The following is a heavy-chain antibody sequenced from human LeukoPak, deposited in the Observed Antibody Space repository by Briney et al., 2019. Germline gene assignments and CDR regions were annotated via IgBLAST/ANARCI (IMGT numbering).Heavy chain of an antibody. CDR3: ARDRDYVWGSYRFDAFDI. CDR2: INQDGSEK. J-gene: IGHJ3*02. D-gene: IGHD3-16*02. Sequence: GGSLRLSCAASGFTFSPYWMNWVRQAPGKGLEWVANINQDGSEKFYVDSVKGRFTISRDNTRNSLYLQMNSLRAEDTAVYYCARDRDYVWGSYRFDAFDIWGQGTMVTVSS. V-gene: IGHV3-7*01. CDR1: GFTFSPYW.